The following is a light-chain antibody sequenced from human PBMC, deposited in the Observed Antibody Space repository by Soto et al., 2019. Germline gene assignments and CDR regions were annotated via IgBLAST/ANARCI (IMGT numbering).Light chain of an antibody. CDR1: QTISNY. Sequence: DIQMTQSPATLYASVGDRVTITCRASQTISNYLNWYQQKPGKAPYLLIYAASSLQSGVPSRFSGSSSGTDFTLTITSLQPEDFATYYCQQTYSTPITFGQGTRLEIK. V-gene: IGKV1-39*01. CDR2: AAS. J-gene: IGKJ5*01. CDR3: QQTYSTPIT.